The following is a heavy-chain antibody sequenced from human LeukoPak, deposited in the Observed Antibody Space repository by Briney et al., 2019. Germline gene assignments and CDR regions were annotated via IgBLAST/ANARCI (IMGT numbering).Heavy chain of an antibody. J-gene: IGHJ4*02. CDR3: ARGSRYYYDSSGYSFDY. Sequence: GASVKVSCKASGYTFTSHDINWVRQATGQGLEWMGWMNPNSGNTGYAQKFQGRVTMTRNTSISTAYMELSSLRSEDTAVYYCARGSRYYYDSSGYSFDYWGQGTLVTVSS. CDR2: MNPNSGNT. V-gene: IGHV1-8*01. D-gene: IGHD3-22*01. CDR1: GYTFTSHD.